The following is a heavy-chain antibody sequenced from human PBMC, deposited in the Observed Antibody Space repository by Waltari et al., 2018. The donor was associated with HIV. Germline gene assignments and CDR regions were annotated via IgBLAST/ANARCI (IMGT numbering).Heavy chain of an antibody. CDR2: IYYSGST. D-gene: IGHD3-22*01. V-gene: IGHV4-59*01. CDR1: GASISSYS. Sequence: QVQLQESGPGLVKPSEPLSLTCTVSGASISSYSWSWIRQPPGRGLEWIGYIYYSGSTNYNPSLKSRVTISVDTSKNQFSLKLSSVTAADTAVYYCARTPIYYDQWGRRFDIWGQGTMVTVSS. CDR3: ARTPIYYDQWGRRFDI. J-gene: IGHJ3*02.